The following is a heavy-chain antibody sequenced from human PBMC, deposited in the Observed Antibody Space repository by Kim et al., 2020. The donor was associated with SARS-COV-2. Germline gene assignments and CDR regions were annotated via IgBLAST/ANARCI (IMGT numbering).Heavy chain of an antibody. CDR2: IYYSGST. CDR3: ARDWLRYSYGSDYYYYGMDV. J-gene: IGHJ6*02. D-gene: IGHD5-18*01. CDR1: GGSISSSSYY. Sequence: SETLSLTCTVSGGSISSSSYYWGWIRQPPGKGLEWIGSIYYSGSTYYNPSLKSRVTISVDTSKNQFSLKLSSVTAADTAVYYCARDWLRYSYGSDYYYYGMDVWGQGTTVTVSS. V-gene: IGHV4-39*07.